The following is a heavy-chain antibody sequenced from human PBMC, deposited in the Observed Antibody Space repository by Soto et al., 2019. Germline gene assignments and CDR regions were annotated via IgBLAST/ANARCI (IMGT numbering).Heavy chain of an antibody. Sequence: EVQLLESGGGLVQPGGSLRLSCAASGFSFSTHAMNWVRQAPGKGLEWVSIVNDVADTTYYAESVKGRFTISRDNSKTILSLQMDRVRGEARAVLYCARAFRGGAAAYVVWGQGKAVTVSS. J-gene: IGHJ3*01. D-gene: IGHD3-10*01. V-gene: IGHV3-23*01. CDR2: VNDVADTT. CDR3: ARAFRGGAAAYVV. CDR1: GFSFSTHA.